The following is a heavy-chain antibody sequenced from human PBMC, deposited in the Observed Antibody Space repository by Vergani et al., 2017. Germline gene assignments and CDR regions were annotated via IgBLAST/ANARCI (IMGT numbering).Heavy chain of an antibody. CDR3: AKDPAVAGKMRSYYFDY. J-gene: IGHJ4*02. CDR1: GFTFSSYA. Sequence: EVQLLESGGGLVQPGGSLRLSCAASGFTFSSYAMSWVRQAPGKGLEWVSAISGSGGSTYYADSVKGRFTISRDNSKNTLYLQMNSLRAEDTAVYYCAKDPAVAGKMRSYYFDYWGQGTLVTVSS. V-gene: IGHV3-23*01. CDR2: ISGSGGST. D-gene: IGHD6-19*01.